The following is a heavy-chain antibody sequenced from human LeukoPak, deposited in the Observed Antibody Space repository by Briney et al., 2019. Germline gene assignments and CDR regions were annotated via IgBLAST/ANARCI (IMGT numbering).Heavy chain of an antibody. CDR2: INHSGST. Sequence: SETLSLTCAVYGGSFSGYYWSWIRQPPGKGLEWIGEINHSGSTNYNPSLKSRVTISVDTSKNQFSLKLSSVTAADTAVYYCAIFNGWFGELLVDYWGQGTLVTVSS. CDR3: AIFNGWFGELLVDY. V-gene: IGHV4-34*01. CDR1: GGSFSGYY. D-gene: IGHD3-10*01. J-gene: IGHJ4*02.